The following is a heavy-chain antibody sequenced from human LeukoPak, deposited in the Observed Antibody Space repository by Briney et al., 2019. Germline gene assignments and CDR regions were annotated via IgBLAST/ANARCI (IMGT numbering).Heavy chain of an antibody. Sequence: GASVKVSCKASGYTFTGYYMHWVRQAPGQGLEWMGRINPNSGGTNYAQKFQGRVTMTRDTSISTAYMELSRLRSDDTAVYYCAGVAKSSSWQFDYWGQGTLVTVSS. J-gene: IGHJ4*02. D-gene: IGHD6-13*01. CDR2: INPNSGGT. V-gene: IGHV1-2*06. CDR1: GYTFTGYY. CDR3: AGVAKSSSWQFDY.